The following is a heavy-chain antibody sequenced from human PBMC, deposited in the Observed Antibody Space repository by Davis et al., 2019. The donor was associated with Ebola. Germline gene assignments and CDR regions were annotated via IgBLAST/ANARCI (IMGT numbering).Heavy chain of an antibody. CDR1: GGSFSGYY. V-gene: IGHV4-34*01. J-gene: IGHJ4*02. Sequence: PSETLSLTCAVYGGSFSGYYWSWIRQPPGKGLEWIGEINHSGSTNYNPSLKSRVTISVDTSKNQFSLKLSSVTAADTAVYYCASRVGLLWGQGTLVTVSS. CDR3: ASRVGLL. CDR2: INHSGST. D-gene: IGHD1-26*01.